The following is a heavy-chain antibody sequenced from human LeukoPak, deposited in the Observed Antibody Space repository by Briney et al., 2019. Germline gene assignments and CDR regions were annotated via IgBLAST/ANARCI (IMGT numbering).Heavy chain of an antibody. CDR1: GFIFRKYW. Sequence: GGSLRLSCAASGFIFRKYWMNWVRQVPGKGLECLANIKEDGSETYYADSVKGRFTISRDNPKNSLYLQMNSLRAEDTAVYYCARNRGHQQFDYWGQGTLVTVSS. J-gene: IGHJ4*02. CDR3: ARNRGHQQFDY. D-gene: IGHD1/OR15-1a*01. CDR2: IKEDGSET. V-gene: IGHV3-7*01.